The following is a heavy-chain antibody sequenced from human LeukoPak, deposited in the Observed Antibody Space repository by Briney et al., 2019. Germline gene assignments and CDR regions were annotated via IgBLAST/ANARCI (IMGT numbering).Heavy chain of an antibody. V-gene: IGHV4-4*07. CDR1: GGSISSYY. J-gene: IGHJ4*02. D-gene: IGHD3-22*01. CDR3: ARDRYYYDSSGYYYYFDY. CDR2: FHASGST. Sequence: SETLSLTYTFSGGSISSYYWSWIRQPAGKGLEWIGRFHASGSTNYNPSLRSRVTMSVDTSKNQFSLRLSSVTAADTAVYYCARDRYYYDSSGYYYYFDYWGQGTLVTVSS.